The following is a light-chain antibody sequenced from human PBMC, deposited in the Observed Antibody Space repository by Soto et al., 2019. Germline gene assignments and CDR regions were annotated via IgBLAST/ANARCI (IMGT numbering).Light chain of an antibody. CDR2: EVI. CDR3: CSYAGSSTYV. Sequence: QSALTQPASVSGSPGQSITISCTGTSSDVGSYNLVSWYQQHPGKAPKLMSYEVIKRPSGVSNRYSGSKSGNTASLTISGLQAEGEADYSCCSYAGSSTYVFGAGTKVTVL. J-gene: IGLJ1*01. CDR1: SSDVGSYNL. V-gene: IGLV2-23*02.